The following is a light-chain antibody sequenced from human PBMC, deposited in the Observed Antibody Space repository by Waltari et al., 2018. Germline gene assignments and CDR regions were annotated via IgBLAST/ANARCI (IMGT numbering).Light chain of an antibody. V-gene: IGKV4-1*01. CDR1: QSVLYSSNNKNY. J-gene: IGKJ1*01. Sequence: DIVMTQSPDSLAVSLGERATINCQSSQSVLYSSNNKNYLAWYQHKSGQPPKLLIYWASTRESGVPDRFSGSGYGTDFSLTINNLQPEDVAVYYCHQYYANPQTFGQGTRVEIK. CDR2: WAS. CDR3: HQYYANPQT.